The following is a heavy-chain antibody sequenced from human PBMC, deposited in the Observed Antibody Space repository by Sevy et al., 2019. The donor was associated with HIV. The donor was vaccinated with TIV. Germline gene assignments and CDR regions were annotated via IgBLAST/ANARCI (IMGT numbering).Heavy chain of an antibody. J-gene: IGHJ6*03. CDR3: VKGKRGFCSGGSCYHYYYYYYMDV. CDR2: ISSNGGST. V-gene: IGHV3-64D*06. CDR1: GFTFSSYA. Sequence: GGSLRVSCSASGFTFSSYAMHWVRQAPGKGLEYVSAISSNGGSTYYANSVKGRFTISRDNSKNTLYLQMSSLRAEDTAVYYCVKGKRGFCSGGSCYHYYYYYYMDVWGKGTTVTVSS. D-gene: IGHD2-15*01.